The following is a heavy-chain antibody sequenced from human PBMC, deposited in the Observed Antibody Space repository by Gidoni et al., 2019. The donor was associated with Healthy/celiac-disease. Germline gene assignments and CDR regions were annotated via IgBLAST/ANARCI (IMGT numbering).Heavy chain of an antibody. CDR3: ARQVRVWYSSGSRNWFDP. Sequence: GLEWMGIIYPGDSDTRYSPSFQGQVTISADKSISTAYLQWSSLKASDTAMYYCARQVRVWYSSGSRNWFDPWGQGTLVTVSS. CDR2: IYPGDSDT. J-gene: IGHJ5*02. V-gene: IGHV5-51*01. D-gene: IGHD6-19*01.